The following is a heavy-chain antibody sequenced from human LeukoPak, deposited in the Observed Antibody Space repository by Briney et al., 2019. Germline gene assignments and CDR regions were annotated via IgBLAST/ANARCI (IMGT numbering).Heavy chain of an antibody. CDR2: INPSGGST. V-gene: IGHV1-46*01. D-gene: IGHD2-2*01. CDR1: GYTFTSYY. CDR3: ARYYSSTSCSTGSDAFDI. Sequence: ASVKVSCKASGYTFTSYYMHWVRQAPGQGLEWMGIINPSGGSTSYAQKFQGRVTMTRDTSTSTVYMELSNLRSEDTAVYYCARYYSSTSCSTGSDAFDIWGQGTMVTVSS. J-gene: IGHJ3*02.